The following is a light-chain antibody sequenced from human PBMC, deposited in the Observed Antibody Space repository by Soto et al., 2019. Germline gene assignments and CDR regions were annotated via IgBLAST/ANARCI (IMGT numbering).Light chain of an antibody. V-gene: IGKV3-20*01. CDR3: QQYGRSWT. Sequence: EIVLTQSPDTVSVSPGERVTLSCRASQNIFSNYLAWYQQNPGQAPRLLIYGASTRATGIADRFSGGGSGTDFTLTISRLEPEDFAVYHCQQYGRSWTFGQGTKVDI. CDR2: GAS. CDR1: QNIFSNY. J-gene: IGKJ1*01.